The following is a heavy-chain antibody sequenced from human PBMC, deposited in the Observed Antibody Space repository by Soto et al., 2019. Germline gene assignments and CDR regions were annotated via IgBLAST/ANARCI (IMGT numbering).Heavy chain of an antibody. Sequence: GGSLRLSCAASGFIFSNYAMSWVRQAPGKGLEYVSVIFKSGGSTFYADSVTGRFTISRDNSKNTLYLELNTLRAEDTAVYYCAKLQGTYDTNWFFDFWGRGTQVTVSS. CDR3: AKLQGTYDTNWFFDF. CDR2: IFKSGGST. CDR1: GFIFSNYA. J-gene: IGHJ2*01. V-gene: IGHV3-23*01. D-gene: IGHD3-9*01.